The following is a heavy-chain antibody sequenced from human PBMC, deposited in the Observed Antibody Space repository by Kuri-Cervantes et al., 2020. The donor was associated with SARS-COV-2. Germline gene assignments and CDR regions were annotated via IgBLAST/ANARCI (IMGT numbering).Heavy chain of an antibody. J-gene: IGHJ4*02. CDR3: ARDPSRGVRWSGYPNYFDY. CDR2: IYYSGST. V-gene: IGHV4-39*07. Sequence: SETLSLTCTVSGGSIRSYYWGWIRQPPGKGLEWIGSIYYSGSTYYNPSLKSRVTISVDTSKNQFSLKLSSVTAADTAVYYCARDPSRGVRWSGYPNYFDYWGQGTLVTVSS. CDR1: GGSIRSYY. D-gene: IGHD3-3*01.